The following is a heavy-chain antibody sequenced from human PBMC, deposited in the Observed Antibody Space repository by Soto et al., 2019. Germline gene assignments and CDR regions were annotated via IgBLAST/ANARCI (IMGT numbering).Heavy chain of an antibody. CDR3: AKDEWELPEYYYYYGMDV. CDR1: GFTFSSYA. Sequence: EVQLLESGGGLVQPGGSLRLSCAASGFTFSSYAMSWVRQAPGKGLEWVSAISGSGGSTYYADSVKGRFTISRDNSKNTLYLQMNSLRAEDTAVYYCAKDEWELPEYYYYYGMDVWGQGTTVTVSS. D-gene: IGHD1-26*01. J-gene: IGHJ6*02. V-gene: IGHV3-23*01. CDR2: ISGSGGST.